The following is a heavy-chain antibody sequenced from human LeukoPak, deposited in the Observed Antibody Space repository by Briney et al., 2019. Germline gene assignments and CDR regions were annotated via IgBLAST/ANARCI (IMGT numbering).Heavy chain of an antibody. CDR1: GGSISSYY. CDR2: IYYSGST. Sequence: SETLSLTCTVSGGSISSYYWSWIRQPPGKGLEWIGYIYYSGSTNYNPSLKSRVTISVDTSKNQFSLKLSSVTAADTAVYYCAREKGIAAAYFDYWGQGTLVTVSS. CDR3: AREKGIAAAYFDY. J-gene: IGHJ4*02. V-gene: IGHV4-59*01. D-gene: IGHD6-25*01.